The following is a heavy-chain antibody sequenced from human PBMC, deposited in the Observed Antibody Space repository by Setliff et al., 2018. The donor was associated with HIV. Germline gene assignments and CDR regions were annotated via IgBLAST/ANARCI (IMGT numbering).Heavy chain of an antibody. V-gene: IGHV2-5*01. D-gene: IGHD3-9*01. CDR1: GFSLSTSEVG. CDR3: AHLILYFDWLLSEYFDY. CDR2: IYWNDDK. J-gene: IGHJ4*02. Sequence: SGPTLVNPTQTLTLTCTFSGFSLSTSEVGVGWIRQPPGKALEWLALIYWNDDKRYSPSLKSRLSITKDTSKNQVVLTMTNMDPVDTATYYCAHLILYFDWLLSEYFDYWGQGTLVTVSS.